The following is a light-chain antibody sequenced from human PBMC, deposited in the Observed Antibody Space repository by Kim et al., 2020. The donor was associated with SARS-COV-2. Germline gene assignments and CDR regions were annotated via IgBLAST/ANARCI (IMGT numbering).Light chain of an antibody. CDR3: QQYSSYSYT. Sequence: GDRATNTCRASQSISDWLAWYQQKPGKAPKLLIYKASTLESGVPLRFSGSASGTEFTLTISSLQPDDFATYYCQQYSSYSYTFGQGTKLEI. V-gene: IGKV1-5*03. CDR1: QSISDW. J-gene: IGKJ2*01. CDR2: KAS.